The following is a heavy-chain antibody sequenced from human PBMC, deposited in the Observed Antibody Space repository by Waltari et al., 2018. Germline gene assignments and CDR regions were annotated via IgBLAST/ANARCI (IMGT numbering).Heavy chain of an antibody. CDR3: TRNEPSTGLFDN. J-gene: IGHJ4*02. V-gene: IGHV1-8*02. Sequence: QVQLVQSGAEVKKPGASVKVSCKASGYSFTNSDINWVRQATGHGLEWMGWMNLKSGNTGYAQIFQGRVTMTRNTFINTAYMELSSLRSEDTAVYYCTRNEPSTGLFDNWGQGTPVTVSS. CDR1: GYSFTNSD. CDR2: MNLKSGNT.